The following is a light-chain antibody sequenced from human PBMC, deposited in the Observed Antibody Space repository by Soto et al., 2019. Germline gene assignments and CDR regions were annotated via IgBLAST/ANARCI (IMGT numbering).Light chain of an antibody. V-gene: IGLV2-14*03. CDR1: SSDIGDSNY. CDR3: SSLRSSSTSYV. Sequence: QSALTQPASVSGSPGQSITISCTGTSSDIGDSNYVSWYQQHPGKAPKLVIYDVSNRPSGVSNRFSGSKSANTASLTISGLHAEDEADYYCSSLRSSSTSYVFGTGTKVTV. J-gene: IGLJ1*01. CDR2: DVS.